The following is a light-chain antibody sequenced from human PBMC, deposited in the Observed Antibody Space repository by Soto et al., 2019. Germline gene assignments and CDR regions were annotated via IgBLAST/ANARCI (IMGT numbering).Light chain of an antibody. CDR1: SSDVGFDNY. Sequence: QSVLTQPPSASGSPGQSVTISGTGTSSDVGFDNYVSWYQQHPGKAPKLMIYEVNKRPSGVPYRFSGSKSGNTASLTVSGLQAEDEAEYHCSSYAGRNTFVFGTGTKVTVL. CDR3: SSYAGRNTFV. V-gene: IGLV2-8*01. CDR2: EVN. J-gene: IGLJ1*01.